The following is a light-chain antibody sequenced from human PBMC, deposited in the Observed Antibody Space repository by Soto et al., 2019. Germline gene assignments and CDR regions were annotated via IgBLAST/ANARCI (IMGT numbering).Light chain of an antibody. CDR2: DNS. J-gene: IGLJ3*02. Sequence: QSVLTQPPSVSGAPGQRVTISCTGSSSNIGAGFAVHWYQQLPGTAPKLLMYDNSNRPSGVPDRFSGSKSGTSASLAITGLQAEDEADYYCQSYDSSLSGWVFGGGTKLTVL. CDR1: SSNIGAGFA. V-gene: IGLV1-40*01. CDR3: QSYDSSLSGWV.